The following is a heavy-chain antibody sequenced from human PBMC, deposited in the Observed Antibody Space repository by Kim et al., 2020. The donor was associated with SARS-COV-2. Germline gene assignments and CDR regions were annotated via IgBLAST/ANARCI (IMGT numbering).Heavy chain of an antibody. J-gene: IGHJ5*02. CDR3: ARVRVVVPAARNWFVP. D-gene: IGHD2-2*01. Sequence: PSLKGRVTISVDTSKNQFSLKLSSVTAAATAVYYCARVRVVVPAARNWFVPWGQGTLVTVSS. V-gene: IGHV4-31*02.